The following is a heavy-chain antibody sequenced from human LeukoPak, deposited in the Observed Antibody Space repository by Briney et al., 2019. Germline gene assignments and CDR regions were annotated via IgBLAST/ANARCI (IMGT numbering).Heavy chain of an antibody. CDR2: MNLNSGNT. CDR3: ARGNSRGILGGLFNY. J-gene: IGHJ4*02. CDR1: GYTFTSYD. V-gene: IGHV1-8*01. D-gene: IGHD3-10*01. Sequence: ASVKVSCKASGYTFTSYDINWVRQATGQGLEWMGLMNLNSGNTDYAHKFQGRVTMTTNTSINTAYMQLSSLRSEDTAVYYCARGNSRGILGGLFNYWGQGTLVTVSS.